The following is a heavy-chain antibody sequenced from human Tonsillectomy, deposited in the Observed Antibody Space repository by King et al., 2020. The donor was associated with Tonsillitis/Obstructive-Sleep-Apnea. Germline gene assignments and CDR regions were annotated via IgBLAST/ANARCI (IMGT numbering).Heavy chain of an antibody. CDR1: GGSISSHY. CDR3: ARLEAVGTDIYYFYYMDV. D-gene: IGHD6-13*01. V-gene: IGHV4-59*08. CDR2: IYYTGRI. J-gene: IGHJ6*03. Sequence: QLQESGPGLVKPSETLSLTCTVSGGSISSHYWSWIRQPPGKGLEWIGNIYYTGRIKYHPSLKSRVTISVDTSKKQFSLKLSSVTAADTAVYYCARLEAVGTDIYYFYYMDVWGKGTTVTVSS.